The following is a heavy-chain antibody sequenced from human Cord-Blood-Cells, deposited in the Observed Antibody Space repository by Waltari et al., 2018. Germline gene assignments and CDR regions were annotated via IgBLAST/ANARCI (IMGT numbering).Heavy chain of an antibody. Sequence: QVQLVQAGAEGKKPGASVKVSCKASGYTFTGNYMPWGAQAPGQGLEWMGWINPNSGGTNYAQKFQGRVTMTRDTSISTAYMELSRLRSDDTAVYYCARAAGYSGYDYYFDYWGQGTLVTVSS. D-gene: IGHD5-12*01. CDR1: GYTFTGNY. V-gene: IGHV1-2*02. J-gene: IGHJ4*02. CDR2: INPNSGGT. CDR3: ARAAGYSGYDYYFDY.